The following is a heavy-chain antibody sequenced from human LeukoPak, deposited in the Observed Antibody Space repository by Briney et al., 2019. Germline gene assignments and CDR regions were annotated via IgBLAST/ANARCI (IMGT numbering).Heavy chain of an antibody. Sequence: SVKVSCKASGGTFSSYAISWVRQAPGQGLEWMGGIIPIFGTANYARKFQGRVTITADESTSTAYMELSSLRSEDTAVYYCARSRDGYNFPPDYWGQGTLVTVSS. V-gene: IGHV1-69*13. CDR3: ARSRDGYNFPPDY. D-gene: IGHD5-24*01. CDR2: IIPIFGTA. J-gene: IGHJ4*02. CDR1: GGTFSSYA.